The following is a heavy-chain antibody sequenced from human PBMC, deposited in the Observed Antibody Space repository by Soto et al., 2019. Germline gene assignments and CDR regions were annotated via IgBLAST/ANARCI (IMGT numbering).Heavy chain of an antibody. CDR2: IFTHGTT. D-gene: IGHD5-18*01. CDR3: ARGYSYGLLAQ. Sequence: QVQLQESGPGLVKPSETLSLTCTVSGGSISSYYWSWIRQPAGKGLEWIGRIFTHGTTKYNPSLKSRVTMSVDTAKNQCSLNLSSVTAADTAVYYCARGYSYGLLAQWGQGTLVTVSS. V-gene: IGHV4-4*07. CDR1: GGSISSYY. J-gene: IGHJ4*02.